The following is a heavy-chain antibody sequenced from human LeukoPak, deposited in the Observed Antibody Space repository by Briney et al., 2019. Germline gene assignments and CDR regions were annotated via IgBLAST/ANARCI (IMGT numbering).Heavy chain of an antibody. CDR1: GFTFSSYA. D-gene: IGHD1-26*01. Sequence: GGSLRLSCAASGFTFSSYAMSWVRQAPGKGLEWVSAISTSGGSSYYADSVKGRFTISRDNSKNTLYPQVNSLRAEDTAVYYCAKDLGAGSGPYPFDYWGQGTLVTVSS. V-gene: IGHV3-23*01. CDR2: ISTSGGSS. CDR3: AKDLGAGSGPYPFDY. J-gene: IGHJ4*02.